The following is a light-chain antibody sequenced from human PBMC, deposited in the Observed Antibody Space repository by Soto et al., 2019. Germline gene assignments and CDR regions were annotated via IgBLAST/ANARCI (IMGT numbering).Light chain of an antibody. CDR3: CSYASSRSLV. CDR2: EVS. CDR1: SSDVGSYNL. Sequence: QSALTQPASVSGSPGQSITISCTGTSSDVGSYNLVSWYQQHPGKAPKLMIYEVSKRPSGVSNRFSGSKSGNTASLTISGLQAEDEADYYCCSYASSRSLVFGGGTKLTVL. V-gene: IGLV2-23*02. J-gene: IGLJ2*01.